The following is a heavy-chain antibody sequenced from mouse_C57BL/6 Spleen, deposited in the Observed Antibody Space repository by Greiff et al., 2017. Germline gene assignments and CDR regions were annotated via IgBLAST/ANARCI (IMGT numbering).Heavy chain of an antibody. CDR2: INPNNGGT. D-gene: IGHD3-2*02. CDR1: GYTFTDYN. CDR3: ARERAQATAWFAY. Sequence: EVQLQQSGPELVKPGASVKMSCKASGYTFTDYNMHWVKQSHGKSLEWIGYINPNNGGTSYNQKFKGKATLTVNKSSSTAYMELRSLTSEDSAVYYCARERAQATAWFAYWGQGTLVTVSA. V-gene: IGHV1-22*01. J-gene: IGHJ3*01.